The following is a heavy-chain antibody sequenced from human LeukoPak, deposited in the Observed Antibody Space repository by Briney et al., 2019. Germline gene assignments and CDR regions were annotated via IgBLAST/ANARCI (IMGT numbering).Heavy chain of an antibody. CDR3: ARASVYDFWSGYYHTEYFDY. J-gene: IGHJ4*02. CDR1: GYTFTSYG. D-gene: IGHD3-3*01. CDR2: ISAYNGNT. Sequence: ASVKVSCKASGYTFTSYGISWVRQAPGQGLEWMGWISAYNGNTNYAQKLQGRVTMTTDTSTSTAYMELRSLRSDDTAVYYCARASVYDFWSGYYHTEYFDYWGQGTLVTVSS. V-gene: IGHV1-18*01.